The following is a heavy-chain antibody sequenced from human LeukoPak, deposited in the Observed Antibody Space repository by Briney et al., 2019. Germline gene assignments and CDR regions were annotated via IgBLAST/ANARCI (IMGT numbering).Heavy chain of an antibody. J-gene: IGHJ4*02. CDR1: GFTVSSNS. Sequence: GGSLRLSCTVSGFTVSSNSMSWVRQAPGKGLEWVSFIYSDNTHYSDSVKGRFTISRDNSKNTLYLQMNSLRVEDTAIYYCAKDLRPYSYGRCDYWGQGTLVTVSS. V-gene: IGHV3-53*01. CDR2: IYSDNT. CDR3: AKDLRPYSYGRCDY. D-gene: IGHD5-18*01.